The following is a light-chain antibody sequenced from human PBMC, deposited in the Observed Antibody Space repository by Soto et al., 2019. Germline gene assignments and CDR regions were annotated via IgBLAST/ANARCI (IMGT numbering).Light chain of an antibody. CDR3: AAWDANLSTYV. J-gene: IGLJ1*01. V-gene: IGLV1-40*01. Sequence: QSVLTQTPSVSGAPGQRVTISCTGRSSNIGAGYDVHWYQHLPGTAPKLLIYGTTNRPSGVPDRFSGSKSGTSASLAISGLRSEDEADYYCAAWDANLSTYVFGSGTKFTVL. CDR2: GTT. CDR1: SSNIGAGYD.